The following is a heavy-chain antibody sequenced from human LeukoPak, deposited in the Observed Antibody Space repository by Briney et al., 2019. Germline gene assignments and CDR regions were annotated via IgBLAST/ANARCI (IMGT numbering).Heavy chain of an antibody. CDR2: IYPGDSDT. Sequence: GESLKISCKGSGYSFTSYWIGWVRQMPGKGLECMGIIYPGDSDTRYSPSFQGRVTISADKSISTAYLQWSSLKASDTAMYYCARLGDYYDSSGRCDYWGQGTLVTVSS. J-gene: IGHJ4*02. V-gene: IGHV5-51*01. CDR1: GYSFTSYW. D-gene: IGHD3-22*01. CDR3: ARLGDYYDSSGRCDY.